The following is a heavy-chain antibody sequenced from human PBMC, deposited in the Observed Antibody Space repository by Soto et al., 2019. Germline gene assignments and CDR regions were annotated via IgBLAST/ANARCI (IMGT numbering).Heavy chain of an antibody. Sequence: PGGSLRLSCAASGFTFSSYSMNWVRQAPGKGLEWVAVIWYDGSNKYYADSVKGRFTISRDNSKNTLYLQMNSLRAEDTAVYYCAREVSSGWKYYYYYGMDVWGQGTTVTVSS. V-gene: IGHV3-33*08. CDR2: IWYDGSNK. J-gene: IGHJ6*02. CDR1: GFTFSSYS. D-gene: IGHD6-19*01. CDR3: AREVSSGWKYYYYYGMDV.